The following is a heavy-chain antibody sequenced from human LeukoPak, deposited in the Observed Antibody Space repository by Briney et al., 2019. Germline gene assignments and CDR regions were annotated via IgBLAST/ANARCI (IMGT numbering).Heavy chain of an antibody. CDR2: IYPGDSDT. D-gene: IGHD4/OR15-4a*01. CDR1: GYSFTSYW. Sequence: GESLKISCKGSGYSFTSYWIGWVRQMPGKGLEWLGIIYPGDSDTRYSPSFQGQVTISADKSISTAYLQWSSLKASDTAMYYCVRSGLWSVHPYDYWGQGTLVTVSS. V-gene: IGHV5-51*01. CDR3: VRSGLWSVHPYDY. J-gene: IGHJ4*02.